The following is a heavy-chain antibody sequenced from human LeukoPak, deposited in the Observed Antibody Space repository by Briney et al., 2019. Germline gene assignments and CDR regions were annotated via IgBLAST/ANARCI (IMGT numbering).Heavy chain of an antibody. D-gene: IGHD6-19*01. CDR2: IYPGDSDT. CDR3: ARDGLYLSSRGFDAFDV. J-gene: IGHJ3*01. V-gene: IGHV5-51*01. Sequence: GESLKISCKGSGYSFTSYWIGWVRQMPGKGLEWMGIIYPGDSDTRYSPSFQGQVTISADKSISTAYLQWSSLKASDTAMYYCARDGLYLSSRGFDAFDVWGQGAMVTVSS. CDR1: GYSFTSYW.